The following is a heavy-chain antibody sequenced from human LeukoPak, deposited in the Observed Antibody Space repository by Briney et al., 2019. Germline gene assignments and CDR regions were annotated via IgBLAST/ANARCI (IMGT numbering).Heavy chain of an antibody. Sequence: PGGSLRLSCAASGFIFSTYWMHWVRQAPGKGLVWVSRINTDGSNTNYADSVKGRFTISRDNAENTLYLQMNSLRVEDTAVYYCARAEDCSSTSCPRAFDIWGQGTMVTVSS. CDR3: ARAEDCSSTSCPRAFDI. D-gene: IGHD2-2*01. V-gene: IGHV3-74*01. CDR1: GFIFSTYW. J-gene: IGHJ3*02. CDR2: INTDGSNT.